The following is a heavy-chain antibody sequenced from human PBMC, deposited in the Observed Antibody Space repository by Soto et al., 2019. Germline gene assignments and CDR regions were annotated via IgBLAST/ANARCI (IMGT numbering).Heavy chain of an antibody. CDR3: AKNQGVELVPLATVYWFDP. D-gene: IGHD1-26*01. J-gene: IGHJ5*02. Sequence: PXGSLRLSCAASGXIFENFCMSWVRRAPGKGLELISSISGSGLKKYYADSVKCRFTISIDNSKSTVYLELNNLSAEDTAVYHCAKNQGVELVPLATVYWFDPWGQGSVGTVSS. CDR1: GXIFENFC. CDR2: ISGSGLKK. V-gene: IGHV3-23*01.